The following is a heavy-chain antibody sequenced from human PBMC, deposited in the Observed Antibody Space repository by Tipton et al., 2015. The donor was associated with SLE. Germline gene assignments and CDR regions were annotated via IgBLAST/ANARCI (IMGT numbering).Heavy chain of an antibody. J-gene: IGHJ6*03. CDR1: SSSSYY. V-gene: IGHV3-23*01. D-gene: IGHD6-6*01. CDR3: AKAPGAARRGYYMDV. Sequence: SSSSYYWGWIRQPPGKGLEWVSAISGSGGSTYYADSVKGRFTISRDNSKNTLYLQMNSLRAEDTAVYYCAKAPGAARRGYYMDVWGKGTTVTVSS. CDR2: ISGSGGST.